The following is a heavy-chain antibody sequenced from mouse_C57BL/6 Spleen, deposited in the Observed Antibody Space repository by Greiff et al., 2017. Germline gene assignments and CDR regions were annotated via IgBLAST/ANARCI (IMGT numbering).Heavy chain of an antibody. Sequence: QVQLQQPGAELVMPGASVKLSCKASGYTFTSYWMHWVKQRPGQGLEWIGEIDPSDSSTNYNQKFKGKSTFTVDKSSSTAYMQLSSLTSEDSAVYYCARFGGYDYYAMDYWGQGTSVTVSS. CDR3: ARFGGYDYYAMDY. D-gene: IGHD2-2*01. V-gene: IGHV1-69*01. J-gene: IGHJ4*01. CDR2: IDPSDSST. CDR1: GYTFTSYW.